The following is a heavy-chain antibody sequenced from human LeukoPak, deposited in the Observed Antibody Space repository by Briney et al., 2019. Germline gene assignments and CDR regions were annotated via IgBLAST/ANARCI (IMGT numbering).Heavy chain of an antibody. D-gene: IGHD3-22*01. J-gene: IGHJ6*03. CDR3: ARGYYDSSGYYQGYYYYYMDV. V-gene: IGHV4-34*01. CDR2: INHSGST. CDR1: GGSFSGYY. Sequence: SETLSLTCAVYGGSFSGYYWSWIRQPPGKGLGWIGEINHSGSTNYNPSLKSRVTISVDTSKNQFSLKLSSVTAADTAVYYCARGYYDSSGYYQGYYYYYMDVWGKGTTVTVSS.